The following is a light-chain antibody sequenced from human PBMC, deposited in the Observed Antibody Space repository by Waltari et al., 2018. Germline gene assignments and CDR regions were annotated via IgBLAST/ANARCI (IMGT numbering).Light chain of an antibody. V-gene: IGKV4-1*01. Sequence: DIVMTQSPDSLAVSLGERATINCRSSQSVLYTSDNDNYLAWYQQKPGQPPKLRIDWGGRRGGGVPDRFSGSGSGTDFTLTISSLQAADVAVYYCQQYYTTPLTFGQGTRVEI. CDR1: QSVLYTSDNDNY. J-gene: IGKJ1*01. CDR2: WGG. CDR3: QQYYTTPLT.